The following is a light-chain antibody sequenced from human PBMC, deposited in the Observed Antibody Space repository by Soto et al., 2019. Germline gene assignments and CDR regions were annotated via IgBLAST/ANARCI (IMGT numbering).Light chain of an antibody. CDR2: YDS. J-gene: IGLJ1*01. V-gene: IGLV3-21*04. Sequence: SYELTQPPSVSVAPGKTARISCGGNNIGSKSVHWYQQKPGQAPVLVIYYDSDRPSGIPERFSGSNSGNTATLTISKVIAGDEAVYYCQLWDSSSDHPYVFGSGTKVTVL. CDR3: QLWDSSSDHPYV. CDR1: NIGSKS.